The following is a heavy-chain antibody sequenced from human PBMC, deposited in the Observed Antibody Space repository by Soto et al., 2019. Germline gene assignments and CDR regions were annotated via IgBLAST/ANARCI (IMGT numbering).Heavy chain of an antibody. J-gene: IGHJ4*02. CDR3: AKSLRFNLIRGASSDH. Sequence: EVLLLESGGGLAQPGGSLRLSCVASGFSFSTYAMTWFRQAPGKGLEGVSSIDGSGDYTYYADPVKGRSTISRDNSKNMLYLQINSLRVEDTAVYYCAKSLRFNLIRGASSDHWGQGTLVTVSS. CDR1: GFSFSTYA. V-gene: IGHV3-23*01. CDR2: IDGSGDYT. D-gene: IGHD3-10*01.